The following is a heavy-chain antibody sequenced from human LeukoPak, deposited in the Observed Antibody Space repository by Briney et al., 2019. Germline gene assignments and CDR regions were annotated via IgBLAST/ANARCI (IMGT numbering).Heavy chain of an antibody. V-gene: IGHV3-23*01. Sequence: GSLRLSCSASGFTFNRFAMSWVRQPPGKGLGGVSAISDSGGRTYYTDSVKGRFTISRDISKNTLYLQMNTLRAEDTAVYYCAKSDSSGYYLGYFDCWGQGTLVTVSS. J-gene: IGHJ4*02. D-gene: IGHD3-22*01. CDR3: AKSDSSGYYLGYFDC. CDR2: ISDSGGRT. CDR1: GFTFNRFA.